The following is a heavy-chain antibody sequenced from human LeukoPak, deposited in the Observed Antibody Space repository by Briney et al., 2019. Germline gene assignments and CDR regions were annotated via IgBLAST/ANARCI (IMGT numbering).Heavy chain of an antibody. V-gene: IGHV4-30-2*01. CDR3: ARTTVSYWYFDL. D-gene: IGHD4-17*01. J-gene: IGHJ2*01. Sequence: SQTLSLTCAVSGGSISSGGYSWSWSRQPPGKGLEWIGYIYHSGSTYYNPSLKSRVTISVDRSKNQFSLKLSSVTAADTAVYYCARTTVSYWYFDLWGRGTLVTVSS. CDR2: IYHSGST. CDR1: GGSISSGGYS.